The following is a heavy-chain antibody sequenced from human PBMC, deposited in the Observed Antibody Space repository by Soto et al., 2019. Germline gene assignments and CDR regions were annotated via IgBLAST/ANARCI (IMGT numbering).Heavy chain of an antibody. Sequence: QVPLVQSGAEVKKPGSSVKVSCKASGGTFSSDSFSWVRQAPGQGLEWMGGIIPMFDTPIYAQKFQDRVTITADESTSTAYMHLSSLRSGDTAVYYCARSGGLDRDFNYWGQGSLVTVSS. D-gene: IGHD2-15*01. CDR1: GGTFSSDS. CDR3: ARSGGLDRDFNY. CDR2: IIPMFDTP. V-gene: IGHV1-69*12. J-gene: IGHJ4*02.